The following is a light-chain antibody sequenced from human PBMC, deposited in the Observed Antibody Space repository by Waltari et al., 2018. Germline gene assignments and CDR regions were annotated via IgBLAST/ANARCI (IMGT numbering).Light chain of an antibody. CDR3: SSYAGNYVA. J-gene: IGLJ2*01. V-gene: IGLV2-11*01. CDR2: DVT. CDR1: RSDVGGYNF. Sequence: QSALTQPRSVSGSPGQSVTISCTGTRSDVGGYNFVSWYQQHPGTAPKLIISDVTKRPAGVPDPFSGSKSGNTASLTISGLQAEDEADYYCSSYAGNYVAFGGGTKLTVL.